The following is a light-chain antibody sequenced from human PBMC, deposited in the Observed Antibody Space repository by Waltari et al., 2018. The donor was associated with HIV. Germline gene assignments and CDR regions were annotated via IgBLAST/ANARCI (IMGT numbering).Light chain of an antibody. J-gene: IGLJ2*01. CDR2: KDN. CDR3: QGIDSIGRKV. Sequence: SHELTQPPSVSVSPGQTATISCSGDILARKYAYWFQQKPGQAHVLLIYKDNERPTAITERLSGTSAGATGRLTITGVRAEGGADYYCQGIDSIGRKVFGGGTRLTVL. CDR1: ILARKY. V-gene: IGLV3-25*03.